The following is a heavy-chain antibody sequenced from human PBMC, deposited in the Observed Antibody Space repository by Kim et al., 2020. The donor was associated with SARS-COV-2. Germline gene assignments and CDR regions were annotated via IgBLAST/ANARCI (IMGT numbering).Heavy chain of an antibody. J-gene: IGHJ4*02. V-gene: IGHV1-69*02. Sequence: TNAQKFQGRVTITADKSTSTAYMELSSLRSEDTAVYYCARVEMAKYYFDYWGQGTLVTVSS. CDR3: ARVEMAKYYFDY. D-gene: IGHD5-12*01.